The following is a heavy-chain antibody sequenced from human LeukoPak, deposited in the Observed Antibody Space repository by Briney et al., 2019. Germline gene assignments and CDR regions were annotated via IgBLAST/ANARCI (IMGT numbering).Heavy chain of an antibody. Sequence: GGALRLSSAAAGVTFSSYWMHWFRQVPGKGLVWFSRIISDGSSTSYADSAKGRFTISRDNAKNTLYLQMNSFRAADTAVYYYARILTRVRGLRSRGVDFWGQGTLVTVSS. CDR2: IISDGSST. D-gene: IGHD3-10*01. V-gene: IGHV3-74*01. CDR1: GVTFSSYW. J-gene: IGHJ4*02. CDR3: ARILTRVRGLRSRGVDF.